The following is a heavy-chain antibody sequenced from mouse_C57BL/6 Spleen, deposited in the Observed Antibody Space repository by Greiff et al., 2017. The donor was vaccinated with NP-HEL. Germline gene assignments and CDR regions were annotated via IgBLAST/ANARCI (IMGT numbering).Heavy chain of an antibody. D-gene: IGHD1-1*01. CDR1: GYTFTSYW. CDR2: IDPSDSYT. J-gene: IGHJ2*01. V-gene: IGHV1-50*01. Sequence: VQLQQPGAELVKPGASVKLSCKASGYTFTSYWMQWVKQRPGQGLEWIGEIDPSDSYTNYNQKFKGKATLTVDTSSSTAYMQLSSLTSEDSAVYYCARSYGSSYGEFDYWGQGTTLTVSS. CDR3: ARSYGSSYGEFDY.